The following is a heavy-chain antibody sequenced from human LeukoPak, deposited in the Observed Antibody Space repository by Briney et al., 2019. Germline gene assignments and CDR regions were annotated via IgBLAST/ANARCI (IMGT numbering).Heavy chain of an antibody. CDR3: ARSPDILTGENFDY. CDR1: GGTFSSYA. Sequence: GASVKVSCKASGGTFSSYAISWVRQAPGQGLEWMGIVNPSGGSTSYAQKFQGRVTVTRDTSTSTFYMEVSSLRSEDTAVYYCARSPDILTGENFDYWGQGTLVTVSS. J-gene: IGHJ4*02. V-gene: IGHV1-46*01. D-gene: IGHD3-9*01. CDR2: VNPSGGST.